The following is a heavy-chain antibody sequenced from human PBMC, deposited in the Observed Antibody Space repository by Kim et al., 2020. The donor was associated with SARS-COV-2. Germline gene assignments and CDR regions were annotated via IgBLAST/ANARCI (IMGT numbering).Heavy chain of an antibody. CDR3: ARANGLVNWFDP. D-gene: IGHD2-8*01. J-gene: IGHJ5*02. V-gene: IGHV4-4*02. Sequence: NYNPSLKSRVTISVDKSKNQFSLKLRSVTTADTAVYYCARANGLVNWFDPWGQGTLVTVSS.